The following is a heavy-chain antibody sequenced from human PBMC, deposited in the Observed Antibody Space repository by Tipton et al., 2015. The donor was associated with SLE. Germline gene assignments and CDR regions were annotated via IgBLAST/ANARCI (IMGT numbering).Heavy chain of an antibody. CDR1: GGSVSSGSYY. D-gene: IGHD3-22*01. Sequence: TLSLTCTVSGGSVSSGSYYWSWIRQPPGKGLEWIGYIYYSGSTNYNPSLKSRVTISVDTSKNQFPLRLRSVTAADTAVYYCASRTYYYDSSLAFDIWGQGTMVTVSS. CDR2: IYYSGST. V-gene: IGHV4-61*01. J-gene: IGHJ3*02. CDR3: ASRTYYYDSSLAFDI.